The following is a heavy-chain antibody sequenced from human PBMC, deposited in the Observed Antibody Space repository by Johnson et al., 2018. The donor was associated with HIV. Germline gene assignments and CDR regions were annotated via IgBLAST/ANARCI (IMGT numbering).Heavy chain of an antibody. CDR3: AREEGSDILTRGDAFDI. CDR1: GFTFSSYG. V-gene: IGHV3-30*02. J-gene: IGHJ3*02. CDR2: IRYDGSNK. Sequence: QVQLVESGGGVVQPGGSLRLSCAASGFTFSSYGMHWVRQAPGKGLEWVAFIRYDGSNKYYADSVKGRFTISRDNAKNSLSLQMNSLRAEDTAIYYCAREEGSDILTRGDAFDIWGQGTMVAVSS. D-gene: IGHD3-9*01.